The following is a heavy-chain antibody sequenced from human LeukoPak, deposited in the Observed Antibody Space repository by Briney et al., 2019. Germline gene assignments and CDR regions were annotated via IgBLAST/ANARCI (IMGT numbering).Heavy chain of an antibody. CDR3: ARQPRHYDYVWGSYRSRQFDY. D-gene: IGHD3-16*02. V-gene: IGHV4-39*01. J-gene: IGHJ4*02. CDR2: IYYSGST. CDR1: GGSISSSSYY. Sequence: SETLSLTCTVSGGSISSSSYYWGWIRQPPGKGLEWIGSIYYSGSTYYNPSLKSRVTISVDTSKNQFSLKLSSVTAADTAVYYCARQPRHYDYVWGSYRSRQFDYSGQGTLVTVSS.